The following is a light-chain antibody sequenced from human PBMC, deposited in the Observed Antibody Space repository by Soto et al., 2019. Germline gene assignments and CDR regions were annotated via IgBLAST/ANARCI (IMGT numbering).Light chain of an antibody. J-gene: IGKJ4*01. V-gene: IGKV1-39*01. Sequence: DIQMTQSPSSLSASVGDRVTITCRASQSISTYLNWYQQKPGKAPRLLIYAASSLQSGVPSRFSGSGSETDFTLTISSLQPEDFARYYCQQSFTSPLTFGGGTKVEIK. CDR3: QQSFTSPLT. CDR1: QSISTY. CDR2: AAS.